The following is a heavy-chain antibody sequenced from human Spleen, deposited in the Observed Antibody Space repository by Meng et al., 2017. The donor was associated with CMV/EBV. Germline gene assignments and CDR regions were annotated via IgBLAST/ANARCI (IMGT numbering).Heavy chain of an antibody. D-gene: IGHD3-22*01. CDR3: AKDMFYYDTTGQMDY. CDR2: ISWNSCNV. V-gene: IGHV3-9*01. J-gene: IGHJ4*02. Sequence: SLKISCAASGFPFNDYAMYWVRQTPGKGLELVSSISWNSCNVGHADSVRGRFTISRDSAKNSLHLQMTSLRPEDTALYYCAKDMFYYDTTGQMDYWGQGTLVTVSS. CDR1: GFPFNDYA.